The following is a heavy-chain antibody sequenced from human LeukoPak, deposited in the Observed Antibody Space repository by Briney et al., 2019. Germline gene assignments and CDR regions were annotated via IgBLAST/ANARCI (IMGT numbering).Heavy chain of an antibody. V-gene: IGHV4-30-4*01. CDR1: GGSISSSNW. J-gene: IGHJ4*02. Sequence: SETLSLTCAVSGGSISSSNWWSWIRQPPGKGLEWIGYIYYSGSTYYNPSLKSRVTISVDTSKNQFSLKLSSVTAADTAVYYCARSRRDSSGYYYVRISYYFDYWGQGTLVTVSS. CDR3: ARSRRDSSGYYYVRISYYFDY. CDR2: IYYSGST. D-gene: IGHD3-22*01.